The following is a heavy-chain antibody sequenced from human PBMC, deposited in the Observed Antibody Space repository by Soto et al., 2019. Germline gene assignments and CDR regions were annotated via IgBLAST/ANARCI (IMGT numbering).Heavy chain of an antibody. CDR1: GYTFTSYD. J-gene: IGHJ6*02. CDR2: MNPNSGNT. CDR3: ARDRAGIAAAGANYYYCGMDV. V-gene: IGHV1-8*01. D-gene: IGHD6-13*01. Sequence: QVQLVQSGAEVKKPGASVKVSCKASGYTFTSYDINWVRQATGPGLEWMGWMNPNSGNTGYAQKFQGRVTMTRNTSISTAYMELSSLRSEDTAVYYCARDRAGIAAAGANYYYCGMDVWGQGTTVTVSS.